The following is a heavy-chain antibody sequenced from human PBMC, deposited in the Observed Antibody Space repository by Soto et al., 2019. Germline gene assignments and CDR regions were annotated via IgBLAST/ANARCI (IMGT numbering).Heavy chain of an antibody. D-gene: IGHD3-10*01. Sequence: QVQLVESGGGVVQPGRSLRLSCAASGFTFSSYGMHWVRQAPGKGLEWVAVISYDGSNKYYADSVKGRFTISRDNSKNTLYLKMNSLRAEDTAVYYCAKDGGGLRYYGSAWDFDYWGQGTLVTVSS. CDR1: GFTFSSYG. CDR2: ISYDGSNK. J-gene: IGHJ4*02. V-gene: IGHV3-30*18. CDR3: AKDGGGLRYYGSAWDFDY.